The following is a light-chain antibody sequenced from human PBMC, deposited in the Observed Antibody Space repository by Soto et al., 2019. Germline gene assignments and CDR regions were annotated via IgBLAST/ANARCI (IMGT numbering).Light chain of an antibody. Sequence: DIQMTQSPSFVSASVGDRVTITCRASQSIDNWLAWYQQKPGKAPKLLIYDASTLESGVSSGFSGSGSGTEFTLTISSLRPDEFATYYCQHYDTFPYTFGQGTKLEIK. V-gene: IGKV1-5*01. J-gene: IGKJ2*01. CDR1: QSIDNW. CDR2: DAS. CDR3: QHYDTFPYT.